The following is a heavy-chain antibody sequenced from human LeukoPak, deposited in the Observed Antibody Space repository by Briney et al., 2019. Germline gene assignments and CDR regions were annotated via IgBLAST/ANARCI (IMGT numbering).Heavy chain of an antibody. Sequence: GGSLRLSCAASGFTFSNYAMSWVRQAPGKGLEWVSTISNSDGNTYYADSVKGRFTISRDTSRNTLYLQMNSLRLEDTAIYYCVKDLMRDRWFGESWGQGTLVTVSS. J-gene: IGHJ5*02. CDR1: GFTFSNYA. V-gene: IGHV3-23*01. CDR3: VKDLMRDRWFGES. CDR2: ISNSDGNT. D-gene: IGHD3-10*01.